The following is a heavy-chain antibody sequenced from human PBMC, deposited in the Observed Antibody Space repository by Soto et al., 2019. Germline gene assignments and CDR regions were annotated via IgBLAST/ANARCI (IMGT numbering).Heavy chain of an antibody. Sequence: QVQLVQSGDEMKKPGASVRVSCKSSGYIFVNDGIARVRQAPGLGLEWMGWISPYTGDTHSASKVQGRLTMTTDTSTSTAYMDLGSLTSDDTAVYYCAMVDNYVTPTPQDVWGQGTTVTVSS. CDR1: GYIFVNDG. D-gene: IGHD3-16*01. J-gene: IGHJ6*02. V-gene: IGHV1-18*01. CDR2: ISPYTGDT. CDR3: AMVDNYVTPTPQDV.